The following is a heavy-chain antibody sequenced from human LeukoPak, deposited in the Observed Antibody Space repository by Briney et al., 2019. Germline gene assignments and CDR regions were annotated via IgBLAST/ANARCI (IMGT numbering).Heavy chain of an antibody. CDR1: GFTFSSYN. Sequence: GGSLRLSCEASGFTFSSYNMNWVRQAPGKGLEWVSGISGSGSSTYYADSVKGRFTISRDNSKNTLFLQMNSLRVEDTAVYYCAKDRITTSSFDIWGQGTMVTVSS. V-gene: IGHV3-23*01. J-gene: IGHJ3*02. CDR3: AKDRITTSSFDI. CDR2: ISGSGSST. D-gene: IGHD3-16*01.